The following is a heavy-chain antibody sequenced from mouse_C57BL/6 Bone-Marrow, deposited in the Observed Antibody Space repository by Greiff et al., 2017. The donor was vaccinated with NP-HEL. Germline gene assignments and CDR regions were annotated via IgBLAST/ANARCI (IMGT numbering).Heavy chain of an antibody. J-gene: IGHJ2*01. D-gene: IGHD2-2*01. V-gene: IGHV5-17*01. Sequence: DVMLVESGGGLVKPGGSLKLSCAASGFTFSDYGMHWVRQAPEKGLEWVAYISSGSSTIYYADTVKGRFTISRDNAKNTLFLQMTSLRSEDTAMYYCTDLLWFYWGQGTTLTVSS. CDR3: TDLLWFY. CDR1: GFTFSDYG. CDR2: ISSGSSTI.